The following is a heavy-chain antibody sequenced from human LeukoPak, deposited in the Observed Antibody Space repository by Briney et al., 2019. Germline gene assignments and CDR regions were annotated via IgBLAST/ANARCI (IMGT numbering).Heavy chain of an antibody. Sequence: PSETLSLTCTVSGGSISSYYWSWIRQPPGKGLEWIGYIYYSGSTNYNPSLKSRVTISVDTSKNQFSLRLSSVTAADTAVYYCASAYCGGDCYVDYWGQGTLVTVSS. V-gene: IGHV4-59*01. CDR1: GGSISSYY. CDR2: IYYSGST. D-gene: IGHD2-21*02. CDR3: ASAYCGGDCYVDY. J-gene: IGHJ4*02.